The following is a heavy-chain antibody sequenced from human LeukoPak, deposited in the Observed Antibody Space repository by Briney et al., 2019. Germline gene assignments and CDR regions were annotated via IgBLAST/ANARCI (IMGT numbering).Heavy chain of an antibody. CDR3: ARFPIVATVDY. D-gene: IGHD5-12*01. V-gene: IGHV4-39*01. CDR1: GGSISSSSYY. Sequence: SETLSLTCTVSGGSISSSSYYWGWIRQPPGKGLEWIGSIYCSGSTYYNPSLKSRVTISVDTSKNQFSLKLSSVTAADTAVYYCARFPIVATVDYWGQGTLVTVSS. CDR2: IYCSGST. J-gene: IGHJ4*02.